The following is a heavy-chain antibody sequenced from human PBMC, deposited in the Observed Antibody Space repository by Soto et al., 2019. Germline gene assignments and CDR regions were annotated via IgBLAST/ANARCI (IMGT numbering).Heavy chain of an antibody. Sequence: ASVKVSCNASGYNSRTYVIHWVRQAPGQNLEWMGWINVGNSNTKYSQKFQGRVTITSDTAASIVYMDLSSLISEDTAVYYCARDPATYYEASGRNWCDPWGQGTLVTVSS. CDR3: ARDPATYYEASGRNWCDP. V-gene: IGHV1-3*01. J-gene: IGHJ5*02. CDR1: GYNSRTYV. D-gene: IGHD3-10*01. CDR2: INVGNSNT.